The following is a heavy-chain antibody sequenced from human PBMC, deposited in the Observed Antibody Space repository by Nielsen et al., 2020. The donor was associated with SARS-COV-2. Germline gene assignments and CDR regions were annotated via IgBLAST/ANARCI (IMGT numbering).Heavy chain of an antibody. Sequence: ASVKVSCKASGGTFSSYTISWVRQAPGQGLEWMGRINPNSGGTNYAQKFQGRVTMTRDTSISTAYMELSRLRSDDTAVYYCARDGWYYDYVWGSYPPDYWGQGTLVTVSS. V-gene: IGHV1-2*06. D-gene: IGHD3-16*02. CDR2: INPNSGGT. CDR1: GGTFSSYT. CDR3: ARDGWYYDYVWGSYPPDY. J-gene: IGHJ4*02.